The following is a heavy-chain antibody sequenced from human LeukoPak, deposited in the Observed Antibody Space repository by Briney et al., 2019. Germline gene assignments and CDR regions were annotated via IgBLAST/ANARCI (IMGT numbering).Heavy chain of an antibody. V-gene: IGHV1-69*05. Sequence: SVKVSCKASGGTFSSYAISWVRQAPGQGLEWMGRIIPIFGTANYAQKFQGRVTITTDESTSTAYMELSGLRSEDTAVYYCARELGYCSGGSCYGSGSDAFDIWGQGTMVTVSS. CDR2: IIPIFGTA. D-gene: IGHD2-15*01. CDR3: ARELGYCSGGSCYGSGSDAFDI. CDR1: GGTFSSYA. J-gene: IGHJ3*02.